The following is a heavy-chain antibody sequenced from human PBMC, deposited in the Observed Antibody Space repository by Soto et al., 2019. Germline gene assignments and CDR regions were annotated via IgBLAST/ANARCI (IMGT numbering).Heavy chain of an antibody. J-gene: IGHJ4*02. CDR2: MNPNSGNT. V-gene: IGHV1-8*01. D-gene: IGHD3-3*01. CDR1: GYTFTSYD. Sequence: ASVKVSCKASGYTFTSYDINWVRQATGQGLEWMGWMNPNSGNTNYAQKYKGRVTMTRNNSTSTAYMELSSLRSEDTAVYYCARDRVSVWSAPSLDYWGQGTLVTVSS. CDR3: ARDRVSVWSAPSLDY.